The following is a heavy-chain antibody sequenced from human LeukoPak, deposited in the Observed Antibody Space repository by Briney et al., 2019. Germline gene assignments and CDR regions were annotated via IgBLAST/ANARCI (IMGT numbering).Heavy chain of an antibody. CDR1: GGSISSYY. D-gene: IGHD3-10*01. J-gene: IGHJ4*02. CDR3: ARTSNPLLPSLGY. CDR2: IYYSGST. Sequence: PSETLSLTCTVSGGSISSYYWSWIRQPPGKGLEWIGYIYYSGSTNYNPSLKSRVTISVDTSKNQFSLKLSSVTAADTAVYYCARTSNPLLPSLGYWGQGTLVTVSS. V-gene: IGHV4-59*01.